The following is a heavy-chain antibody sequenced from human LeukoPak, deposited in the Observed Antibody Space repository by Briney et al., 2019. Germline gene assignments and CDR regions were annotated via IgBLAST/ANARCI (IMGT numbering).Heavy chain of an antibody. CDR2: IIPILGIA. CDR1: GGTFSSYT. V-gene: IGHV1-69*04. J-gene: IGHJ5*02. Sequence: ASVKVSCKASGGTFSSYTISWVRQAPGQGLEWMGRIIPILGIANYAQKFQGRVTITADKSTSTAYMELSSLRSEDTAVYYCAREKRAAADLNWFDPWGQGTLVTVSS. CDR3: AREKRAAADLNWFDP. D-gene: IGHD6-13*01.